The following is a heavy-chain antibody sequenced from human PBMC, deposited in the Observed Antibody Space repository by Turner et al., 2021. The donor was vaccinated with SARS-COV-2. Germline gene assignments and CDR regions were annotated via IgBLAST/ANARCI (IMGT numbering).Heavy chain of an antibody. Sequence: VQLVEPGGGLVQPGGSLRLCCAASGFTFSSYWMSWVRQARGKGLEWVANIKQDGSEEYVDSVKGRFTISRDNAKNSLYLQMNSLRAEDTAVYYCARLHTSSWYFDYWGQGTLVTVSS. CDR1: GFTFSSYW. V-gene: IGHV3-7*03. J-gene: IGHJ4*02. CDR3: ARLHTSSWYFDY. D-gene: IGHD6-13*01. CDR2: IKQDGSEE.